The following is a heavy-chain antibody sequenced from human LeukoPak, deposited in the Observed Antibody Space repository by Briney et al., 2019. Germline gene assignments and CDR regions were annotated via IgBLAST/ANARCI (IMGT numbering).Heavy chain of an antibody. D-gene: IGHD6-13*01. V-gene: IGHV3-30*02. J-gene: IGHJ4*02. CDR3: AHMAAAGSSTTFDY. CDR2: IRYDGSNK. CDR1: GFTFSSYG. Sequence: GRSLRLSCAASGFTFSSYGVHWVRQPPAKGLEWVAYIRYDGSNKYYADSVKGRFTISRDNSKNTLYLQMNSLRAEDTAVYYCAHMAAAGSSTTFDYWGQGTLVTVSS.